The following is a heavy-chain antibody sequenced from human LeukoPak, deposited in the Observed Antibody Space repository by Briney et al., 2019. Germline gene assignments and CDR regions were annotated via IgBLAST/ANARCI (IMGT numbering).Heavy chain of an antibody. CDR1: GGSISSSSYY. Sequence: PSETLSLTCTVSGGSISSSSYYWGWIRQPPGKGLEWIGSIYYSGSTYYNPSLKSRVTTSVDTSKNQFSLKLSSVTAADTAVYYCARVRGYCSGGNCYNWFDPWGQGTLVTVSS. J-gene: IGHJ5*02. V-gene: IGHV4-39*07. D-gene: IGHD2-15*01. CDR3: ARVRGYCSGGNCYNWFDP. CDR2: IYYSGST.